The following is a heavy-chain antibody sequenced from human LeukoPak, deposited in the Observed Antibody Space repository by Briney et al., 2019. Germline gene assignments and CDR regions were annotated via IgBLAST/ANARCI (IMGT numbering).Heavy chain of an antibody. V-gene: IGHV3-53*01. J-gene: IGHJ6*03. D-gene: IGHD1-26*01. CDR1: GGFLSRYY. Sequence: LSLTCTVSGGFLSRYYSSWVRQAPGKGLEWVSTISGGGTYYADSVRGRFTISRDNSKNTLFLQMNSLRAEDTAVYSCAKDLSGRSYSYYYMDVWGRGTTVTVSS. CDR3: AKDLSGRSYSYYYMDV. CDR2: ISGGGT.